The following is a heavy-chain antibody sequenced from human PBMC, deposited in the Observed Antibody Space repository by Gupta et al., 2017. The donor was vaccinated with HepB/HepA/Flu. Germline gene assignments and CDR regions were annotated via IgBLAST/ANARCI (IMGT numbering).Heavy chain of an antibody. CDR1: VFTFSNAW. Sequence: EVQLVESVGGLVKPGVSLRLSCAASVFTFSNAWMSWVRQAPGKGLEWVGRIKSKTDGGTTDYAAPVKGRFTISRDDSKNTLYLQMNRLKTEDTAVYYCTTDLADYYEWFDPWGQGTLVTVSS. J-gene: IGHJ5*02. CDR3: TTDLADYYEWFDP. V-gene: IGHV3-15*01. D-gene: IGHD3-22*01. CDR2: IKSKTDGGTT.